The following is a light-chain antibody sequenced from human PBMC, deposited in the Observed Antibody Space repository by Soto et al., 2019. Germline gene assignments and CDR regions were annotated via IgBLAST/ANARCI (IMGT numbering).Light chain of an antibody. Sequence: EIVMTQSPATLSVSPGERATLSCRASQSVSSNLAWYQQKPGQAPRLLIYGASTRATGIPARFSGSGSGPEFTLTISSLQSEDFAVYYWQQYNNWPPLTFGGGTKVEIK. CDR3: QQYNNWPPLT. V-gene: IGKV3-15*01. CDR1: QSVSSN. CDR2: GAS. J-gene: IGKJ4*01.